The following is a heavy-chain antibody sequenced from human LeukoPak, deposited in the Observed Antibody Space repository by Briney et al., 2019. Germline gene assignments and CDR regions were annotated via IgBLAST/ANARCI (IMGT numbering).Heavy chain of an antibody. D-gene: IGHD3-16*02. CDR2: ISGSGGST. Sequence: GGSLRLSCAASGFTFSSYAMSWVRQAPGKGLEWVSVISGSGGSTYYADSVKGRFTISRDNSKNTLYLQMNSLTADDTAVYYCARLQGEGSYRNFDYWGQGTLVTVSS. J-gene: IGHJ4*02. V-gene: IGHV3-23*01. CDR3: ARLQGEGSYRNFDY. CDR1: GFTFSSYA.